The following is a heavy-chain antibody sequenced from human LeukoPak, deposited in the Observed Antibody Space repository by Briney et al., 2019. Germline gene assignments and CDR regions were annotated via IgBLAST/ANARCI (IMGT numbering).Heavy chain of an antibody. V-gene: IGHV4-39*07. CDR1: GGSISSSSYY. CDR3: ARDLRYCSGTNCYPRWFDP. CDR2: IYYSGST. D-gene: IGHD2-15*01. J-gene: IGHJ5*02. Sequence: SETLSLTCTVSGGSISSSSYYWGWIRQPPGKGLEWIGSIYYSGSTYYNPSLKSRLTISVDTSTNQFSLDLSSVSAADTAVYYCARDLRYCSGTNCYPRWFDPWGQGTLVTVSS.